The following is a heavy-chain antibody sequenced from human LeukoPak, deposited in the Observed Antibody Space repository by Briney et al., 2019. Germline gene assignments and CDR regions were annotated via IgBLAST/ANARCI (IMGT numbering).Heavy chain of an antibody. J-gene: IGHJ4*02. Sequence: GGSLRLSCAASGFTFSSYWMSWVRQAPGTGLEWVANIKQDGSEKYYVESVKGRFTISRDNSKNTLYLQMNSLRAEDTAVYYCAKGGSSSWIYYYDSSGYYYGDYFDYWGQGTLVTVSS. CDR3: AKGGSSSWIYYYDSSGYYYGDYFDY. CDR1: GFTFSSYW. V-gene: IGHV3-7*03. CDR2: IKQDGSEK. D-gene: IGHD3-22*01.